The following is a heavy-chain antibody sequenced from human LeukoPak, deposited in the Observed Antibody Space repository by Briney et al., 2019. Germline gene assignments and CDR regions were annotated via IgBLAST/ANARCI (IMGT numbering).Heavy chain of an antibody. CDR3: ARVQGRGRAYFDY. J-gene: IGHJ4*02. V-gene: IGHV4-30-2*01. CDR2: IYHSGST. Sequence: SETLSLTCTVSGGSISSGGYYWSWIRQPPGKGLEWIGYIYHSGSTYYNPSLKSRVTISVDRSKNQFSLKLSSVTAADTAVYYCARVQGRGRAYFDYWGQGTLVTVSS. CDR1: GGSISSGGYY. D-gene: IGHD1-26*01.